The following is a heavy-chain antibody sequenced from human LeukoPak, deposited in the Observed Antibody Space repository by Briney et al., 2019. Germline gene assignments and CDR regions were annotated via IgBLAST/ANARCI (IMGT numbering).Heavy chain of an antibody. CDR3: ARTYCSGGSCYSVWFDP. D-gene: IGHD2-15*01. Sequence: GASVKVSCKASGGTFSSYAISWVRQAPGQGLEWMGRIIPILGIANYAQKFQGRVTVTADKSTSTAYMELSSRRSEDTAVYYCARTYCSGGSCYSVWFDPWGQGTLVTVSS. J-gene: IGHJ5*02. CDR1: GGTFSSYA. V-gene: IGHV1-69*04. CDR2: IIPILGIA.